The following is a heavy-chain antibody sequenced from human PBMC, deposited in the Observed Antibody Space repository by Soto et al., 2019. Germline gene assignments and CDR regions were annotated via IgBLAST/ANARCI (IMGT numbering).Heavy chain of an antibody. D-gene: IGHD6-6*01. Sequence: ASVKVSFKASGYTFTSYAMHWVRQAPGQRLEWMGWINAGNGNTKYSQKFQGRVTITRDTSASTAYMELSSLRSEDTAVYYCASEYSSSTEFDYWGQGTLVTVSS. CDR2: INAGNGNT. CDR1: GYTFTSYA. J-gene: IGHJ4*02. CDR3: ASEYSSSTEFDY. V-gene: IGHV1-3*01.